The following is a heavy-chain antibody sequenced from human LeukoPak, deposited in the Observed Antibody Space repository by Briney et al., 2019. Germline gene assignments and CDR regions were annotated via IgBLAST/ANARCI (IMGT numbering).Heavy chain of an antibody. CDR1: GGSFSGYY. CDR3: ARDRVSYDSSGLDAFDI. Sequence: KPSETLSLTCAVYGGSFSGYYWSWIRQPPGKGLEWIGEINHSGSTNYNPSLKSRVTISVDTSKNQFSLELSSVTAADTAVYYCARDRVSYDSSGLDAFDIWGQGTMVTVSS. CDR2: INHSGST. J-gene: IGHJ3*02. D-gene: IGHD3-22*01. V-gene: IGHV4-34*01.